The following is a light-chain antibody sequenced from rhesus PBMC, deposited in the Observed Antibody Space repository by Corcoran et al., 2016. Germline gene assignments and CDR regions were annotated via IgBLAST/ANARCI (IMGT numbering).Light chain of an antibody. CDR1: QGISNY. J-gene: IGKJ3*01. CDR3: QQHNSCPFT. CDR2: YAS. Sequence: DIQMTQSPSSLSASVGDTVTTTCRASQGISNYLAWYQQKPGKAPKPLIYYASNLESGVPSRFGGSGSGTDFHLTISSLQPKDFAIYYCQQHNSCPFTFGPGTKLNIK. V-gene: IGKV1S14*01.